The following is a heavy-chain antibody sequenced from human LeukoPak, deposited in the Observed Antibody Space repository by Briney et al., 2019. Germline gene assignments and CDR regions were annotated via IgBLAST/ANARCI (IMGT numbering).Heavy chain of an antibody. CDR3: AREGPAFDY. Sequence: SETLSLTCTVSGGSISSYYWSWIRQPPGKGLEWIGYIYYSGSTYYNPSLKSRVTISVDRSKNQFSLKLSSVTAADTAVHYCAREGPAFDYWGQGTLVTVSS. V-gene: IGHV4-59*12. CDR2: IYYSGST. CDR1: GGSISSYY. J-gene: IGHJ4*02.